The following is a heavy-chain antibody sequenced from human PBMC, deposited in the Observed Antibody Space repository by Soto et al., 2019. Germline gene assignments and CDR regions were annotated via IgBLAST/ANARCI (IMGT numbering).Heavy chain of an antibody. J-gene: IGHJ6*02. CDR1: GFTFSSYG. V-gene: IGHV3-33*01. CDR3: ARDNGILTGYYKAYYYYGMDV. Sequence: GGSLRLSCAASGFTFSSYGMHWVRQAPGKGLEWVAVIWYDGSNKYYADSVKGRFTISRDNSKNTLYLQMNSLRAEDTAVYHCARDNGILTGYYKAYYYYGMDVWGQGTTVTVSS. D-gene: IGHD3-9*01. CDR2: IWYDGSNK.